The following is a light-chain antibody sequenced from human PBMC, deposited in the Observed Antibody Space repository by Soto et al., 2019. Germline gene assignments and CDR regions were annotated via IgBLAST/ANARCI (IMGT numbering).Light chain of an antibody. V-gene: IGKV3-15*01. Sequence: EIVMTQSAATLSVSPGERATLSCRPSQSVGSNLAWYQQKPGQAPRLLIYGASTRATGIPARFSGSGSGTEFTLTISSLQSEDFAVYYCQQYNNWWTFGQGTKVDI. CDR3: QQYNNWWT. CDR2: GAS. CDR1: QSVGSN. J-gene: IGKJ1*01.